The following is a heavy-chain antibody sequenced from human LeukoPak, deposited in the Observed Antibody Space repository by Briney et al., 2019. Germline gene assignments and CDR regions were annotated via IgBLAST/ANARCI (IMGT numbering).Heavy chain of an antibody. CDR2: IRYDGSNK. V-gene: IGHV3-30*02. D-gene: IGHD6-13*01. CDR3: AKDRAAAGQSNYFDY. Sequence: GGSLRLSCAASGFTFSSYGMHWVRQAPGKGLEWVAFIRYDGSNKYYADSVKGRFTISRDNSKNRLYLQMNSLRAEDTAVYYCAKDRAAAGQSNYFDYWAREPWSPSPQ. CDR1: GFTFSSYG. J-gene: IGHJ4*02.